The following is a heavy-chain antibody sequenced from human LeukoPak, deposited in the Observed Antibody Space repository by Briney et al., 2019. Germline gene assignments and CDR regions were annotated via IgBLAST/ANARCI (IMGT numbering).Heavy chain of an antibody. V-gene: IGHV3-74*01. CDR3: ARAALAVDGYNLGT. D-gene: IGHD5-24*01. CDR1: GFTFNSYW. J-gene: IGHJ5*02. Sequence: GGSLRLSCAASGFTFNSYWMHWVRQAPGKGLVGVSRINSEGSSTSYADFVKGRFTISRDNAKNTVYLQMNSLRGEDTAVYHCARAALAVDGYNLGTWGQGTLVTVSS. CDR2: INSEGSST.